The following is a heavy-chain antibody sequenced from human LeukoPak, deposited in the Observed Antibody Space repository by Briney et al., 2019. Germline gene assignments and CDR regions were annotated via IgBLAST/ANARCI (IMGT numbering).Heavy chain of an antibody. V-gene: IGHV3-33*01. J-gene: IGHJ6*02. CDR3: ARDSQWGGYFDWSYGMDV. CDR1: GFTFSSYG. CDR2: IWYDGSNK. Sequence: QSGGSLRLSCAASGFTFSSYGMHWVRQAPGKGLEWVAVIWYDGSNKYYADSVKGRFTISRDNSKNTLYLQMNSLRAEDTAVYYCARDSQWGGYFDWSYGMDVWGQGTTVTVSS. D-gene: IGHD3-9*01.